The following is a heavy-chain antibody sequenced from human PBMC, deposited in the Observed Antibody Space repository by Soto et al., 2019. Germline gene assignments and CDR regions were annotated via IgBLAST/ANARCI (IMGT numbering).Heavy chain of an antibody. J-gene: IGHJ3*02. Sequence: EVQLVESGGGLVQPGRSLRLSCAASGFTFDDYAMHWVRQAPGKGLEWVSGISWNSGIIDYADSVKGRFTISRDNAKNSLYLQMNSLRDEDTAVYYCAKGGRRDGYNPPVDAFDIWGQGTMVIVSS. D-gene: IGHD5-12*01. CDR2: ISWNSGII. CDR1: GFTFDDYA. CDR3: AKGGRRDGYNPPVDAFDI. V-gene: IGHV3-9*01.